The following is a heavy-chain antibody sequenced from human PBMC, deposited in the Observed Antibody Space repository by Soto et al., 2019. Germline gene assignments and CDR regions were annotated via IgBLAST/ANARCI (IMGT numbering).Heavy chain of an antibody. CDR3: ARGHVDTAMVTAGFGP. J-gene: IGHJ5*02. Sequence: QVQLVQSGAEVKKPGASVKVSCKASGYTFTSYDINWVRQATGQGLEWMGWMNPNSGNTGYAQKVQGRVTMTRNTSISTAYMELSSLRSEDTAVYYCARGHVDTAMVTAGFGPWGQGTQVTVSS. D-gene: IGHD5-18*01. CDR1: GYTFTSYD. CDR2: MNPNSGNT. V-gene: IGHV1-8*01.